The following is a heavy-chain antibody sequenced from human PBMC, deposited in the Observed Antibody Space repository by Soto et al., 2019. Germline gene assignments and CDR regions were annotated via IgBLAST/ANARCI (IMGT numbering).Heavy chain of an antibody. CDR3: ARQVGYYWYFDL. Sequence: EVQLVESGGGLVQPGGSLRLSCAASGFTVSSSYMGWVRQAPGKGLQWLSALYTDGNTYYADSVKGRFSIYRDNSKDTLYRQRNSRRADDTAIYYCARQVGYYWYFDLWGRGTLVTVSS. J-gene: IGHJ2*01. CDR1: GFTVSSSY. D-gene: IGHD2-8*02. V-gene: IGHV3-66*04. CDR2: LYTDGNT.